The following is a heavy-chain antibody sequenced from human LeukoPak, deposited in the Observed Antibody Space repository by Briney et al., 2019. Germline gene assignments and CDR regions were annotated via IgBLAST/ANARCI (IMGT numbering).Heavy chain of an antibody. D-gene: IGHD6-6*01. CDR3: ARLIASLGNWFDP. CDR1: GFIFSDCY. Sequence: GGSLRLSCAASGFIFSDCYMSWIRQAPGKGLEWVSYISSSGSIIKYADSVKGRFTISRDNARKSLYLQMNSLGAEDTAVYYCARLIASLGNWFDPWGQGTLVTVSS. J-gene: IGHJ5*02. CDR2: ISSSGSII. V-gene: IGHV3-11*01.